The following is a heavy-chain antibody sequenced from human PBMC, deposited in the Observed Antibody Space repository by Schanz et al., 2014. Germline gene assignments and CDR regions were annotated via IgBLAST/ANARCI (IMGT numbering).Heavy chain of an antibody. D-gene: IGHD5-18*01. J-gene: IGHJ3*02. CDR2: IIFTDGRT. CDR3: ARVALPGYSSPRDAFDI. CDR1: GFTFSSYA. V-gene: IGHV3-23*03. Sequence: EVQLLESGGGLVQPGGSLRLSCAASGFTFSSYAMSWVRQAPGKGLEWVSIIFTDGRTYYADSVKGRFTISRDNAKNTLYLQMNSLRAEDTAVYYCARVALPGYSSPRDAFDIWGQGTMVTVSS.